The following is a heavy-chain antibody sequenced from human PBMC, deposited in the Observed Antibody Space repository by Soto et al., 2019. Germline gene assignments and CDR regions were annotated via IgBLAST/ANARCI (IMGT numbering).Heavy chain of an antibody. CDR3: AHRHKIAATQLRGDFDI. V-gene: IGHV2-5*01. CDR2: IYWNDDK. Sequence: SGPTLVNPTQTLTLTCTFSGFSLSTSGVGVGWIRQPPGKALEWLALIYWNDDKRYSPSKKSRLTITNDTSKNQVVLTITNMDPVDTATYYCAHRHKIAATQLRGDFDIWGQGTMVTVSS. J-gene: IGHJ3*02. D-gene: IGHD6-13*01. CDR1: GFSLSTSGVG.